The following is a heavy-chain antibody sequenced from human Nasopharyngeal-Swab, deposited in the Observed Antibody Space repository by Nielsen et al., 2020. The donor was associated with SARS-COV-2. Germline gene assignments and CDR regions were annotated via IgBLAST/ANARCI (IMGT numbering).Heavy chain of an antibody. CDR3: ARISSRGGYCTNGVCSALDY. J-gene: IGHJ4*02. V-gene: IGHV3-30-3*01. D-gene: IGHD2-8*01. CDR2: ISYDGSNK. Sequence: GGSLRLSCAASGFTFSSYAMHWVRQAPGKGLEWVAVISYDGSNKYYADSVKGRFTISRDNSKNTLYLQMNSLRAEDTAVYYCARISSRGGYCTNGVCSALDYWGQGTLVTVSS. CDR1: GFTFSSYA.